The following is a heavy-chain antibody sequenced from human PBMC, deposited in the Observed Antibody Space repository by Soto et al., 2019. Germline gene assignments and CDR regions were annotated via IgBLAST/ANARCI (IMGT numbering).Heavy chain of an antibody. Sequence: GASVKVSCKASGYTITSYAMHWVRQAPGQRLEWMGWINAGNGNTKYSQKFQGRVTITRDTSASTAYMELSSLRSEDTAVYYCARSASSVVPAASSGNWFDPWGQGTLVTVSS. CDR2: INAGNGNT. D-gene: IGHD2-2*01. J-gene: IGHJ5*02. CDR3: ARSASSVVPAASSGNWFDP. CDR1: GYTITSYA. V-gene: IGHV1-3*01.